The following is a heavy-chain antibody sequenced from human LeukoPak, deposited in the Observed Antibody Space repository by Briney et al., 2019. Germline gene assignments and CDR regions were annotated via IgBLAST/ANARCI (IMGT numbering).Heavy chain of an antibody. D-gene: IGHD3-22*01. CDR1: GFTFSSYW. Sequence: GGSLRLSCAASGFTFSSYWMSWVRQAPGKGLEWVANIKQDGSEKYYVDSVKGRFTISRDNAKNSLYLQMNSLRAEDTAVYYCARDKNYYDSSRYSHPLDYWGQGTLVTVSS. CDR2: IKQDGSEK. V-gene: IGHV3-7*01. CDR3: ARDKNYYDSSRYSHPLDY. J-gene: IGHJ4*02.